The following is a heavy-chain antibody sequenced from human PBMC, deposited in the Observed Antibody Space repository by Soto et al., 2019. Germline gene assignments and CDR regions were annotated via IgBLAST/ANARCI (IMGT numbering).Heavy chain of an antibody. J-gene: IGHJ6*03. V-gene: IGHV3-23*01. CDR2: ISGSGGST. CDR1: GFTFSSYA. D-gene: IGHD3-22*01. Sequence: GGSLRLSCAASGFTFSSYAMSWVRQAPGKGLEWVSAISGSGGSTYYADSVKGRFNTSRDNAKNTLYLQMNSLRAEDTAVYYCAKSWLNSSPMTTPRLDYYYYMDVWGKGTTVTVSS. CDR3: AKSWLNSSPMTTPRLDYYYYMDV.